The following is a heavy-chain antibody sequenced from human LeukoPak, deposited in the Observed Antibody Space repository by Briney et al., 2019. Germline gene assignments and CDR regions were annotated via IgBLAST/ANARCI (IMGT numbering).Heavy chain of an antibody. CDR1: GFTFNIYS. CDR2: LSRDTTAI. CDR3: ARSGWYDDFDY. Sequence: GGSLRLSCAASGFTFNIYSMNWVRQAPGKGLEWILYLSRDTTAIYYADSVKGRFTISRDNAKNSLYLQMNSLRAEDTAMYYCARSGWYDDFDYLGQGTLVTVSS. D-gene: IGHD6-19*01. V-gene: IGHV3-48*01. J-gene: IGHJ4*02.